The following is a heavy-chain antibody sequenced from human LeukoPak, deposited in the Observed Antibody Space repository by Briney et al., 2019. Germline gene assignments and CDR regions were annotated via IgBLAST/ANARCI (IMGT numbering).Heavy chain of an antibody. D-gene: IGHD5-18*01. Sequence: SETLSLTCSVSGGSISSYYWSWIRQPPGKGLEWIGYIYYSGSTNYNPSLKSRVTISVDTSKNQFSLKLSSVTAADTAVYYCARTPAMDLFFVYWGQGTLVTVSS. V-gene: IGHV4-59*01. CDR1: GGSISSYY. CDR3: ARTPAMDLFFVY. J-gene: IGHJ4*02. CDR2: IYYSGST.